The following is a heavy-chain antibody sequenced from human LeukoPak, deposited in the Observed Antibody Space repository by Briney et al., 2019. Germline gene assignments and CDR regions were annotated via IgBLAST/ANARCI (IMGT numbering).Heavy chain of an antibody. J-gene: IGHJ5*02. D-gene: IGHD6-13*01. CDR2: IYWADDK. CDR3: AHRRGSTWRLNSWFDP. V-gene: IGHV2-5*02. Sequence: SGPTLVNPPQTLTLTCTFSGCSLSTRGAGVGWIRQPPGKALEWLSLIYWADDKRYSPSLKSRLTITKDSSKSQVVLTMTNMDPVDTATYYCAHRRGSTWRLNSWFDPWGQGTRVTVSS. CDR1: GCSLSTRGAG.